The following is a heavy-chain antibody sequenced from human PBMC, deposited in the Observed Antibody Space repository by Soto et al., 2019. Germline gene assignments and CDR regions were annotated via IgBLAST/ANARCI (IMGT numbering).Heavy chain of an antibody. J-gene: IGHJ4*02. CDR1: GGSISSGGYY. Sequence: QVQLQESGPGLVKPSQTLSLTCTVSGGSISSGGYYWSWIRQHPGKGLEWIGYIYYSGSTYYNPSLKSRVTLSEDTSQHQFSLKLSSVPAAETAVYYCAGSDYYDTSGYYYRVDYWGQGTLVTVSS. CDR3: AGSDYYDTSGYYYRVDY. V-gene: IGHV4-31*03. D-gene: IGHD3-22*01. CDR2: IYYSGST.